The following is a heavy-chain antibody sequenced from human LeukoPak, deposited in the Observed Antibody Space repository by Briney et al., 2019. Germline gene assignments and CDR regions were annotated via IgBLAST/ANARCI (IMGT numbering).Heavy chain of an antibody. CDR2: IYSGGST. V-gene: IGHV3-66*01. D-gene: IGHD1-1*01. Sequence: GGSLRLSCAASGFTFSSYSMNWVRQAPGKGLEWVSVIYSGGSTYYADSVKGRFTISRDNSKNTLYLQMNSLRAEDTAVYYCARGRTTGGYYYYGMDVWGQGTTVTVSS. CDR1: GFTFSSYS. J-gene: IGHJ6*02. CDR3: ARGRTTGGYYYYGMDV.